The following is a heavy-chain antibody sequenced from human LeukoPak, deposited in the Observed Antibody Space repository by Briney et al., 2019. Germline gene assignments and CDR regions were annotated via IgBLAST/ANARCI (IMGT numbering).Heavy chain of an antibody. CDR1: GGSFSGYY. J-gene: IGHJ4*02. D-gene: IGHD2-2*01. CDR2: INHSGST. Sequence: SETLSLTCAVYGGSFSGYYWSWTRQPPGKGLEWIGEINHSGSTNYNPSLKSRVTISVDTSKNQFSLKLSSVTAADTAVYYCARDRLVPAAIGTFDYWGQGTLVTVSS. V-gene: IGHV4-34*01. CDR3: ARDRLVPAAIGTFDY.